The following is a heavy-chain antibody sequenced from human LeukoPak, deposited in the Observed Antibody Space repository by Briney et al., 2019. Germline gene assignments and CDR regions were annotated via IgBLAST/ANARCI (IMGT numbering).Heavy chain of an antibody. J-gene: IGHJ4*02. Sequence: GGSLRLSCAASGFTFSSYGMHWVRQAPGKGLEWVAFIRYDGSNKYYADSVKGRFTISRDNSKNTLYLQMNSLRAEDTAAYYCAKTPYSLDYFDYWGQGTLVTVSS. V-gene: IGHV3-30*02. CDR3: AKTPYSLDYFDY. D-gene: IGHD6-13*01. CDR1: GFTFSSYG. CDR2: IRYDGSNK.